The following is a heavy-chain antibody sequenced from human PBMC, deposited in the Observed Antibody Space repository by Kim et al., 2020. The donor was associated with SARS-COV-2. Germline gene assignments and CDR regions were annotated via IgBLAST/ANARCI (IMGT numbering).Heavy chain of an antibody. D-gene: IGHD3-10*01. CDR1: GGSISSSSYY. J-gene: IGHJ4*02. CDR3: ARSFLWFGELLPPSWVSFYFDY. Sequence: SETLSLTCTVSGGSISSSSYYWGWIRQPPGKGLEWMGSIYYSGSTYYNPSLKSRVTISVDTSKNQFSLKLSSVTAADTAVYYCARSFLWFGELLPPSWVSFYFDYWGQGTLVTVSS. CDR2: IYYSGST. V-gene: IGHV4-39*01.